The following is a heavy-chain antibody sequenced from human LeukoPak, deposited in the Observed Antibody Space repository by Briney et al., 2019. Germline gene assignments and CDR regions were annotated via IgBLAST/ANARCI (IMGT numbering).Heavy chain of an antibody. CDR1: GFTFSSYA. CDR2: ISSSGSTI. J-gene: IGHJ4*02. Sequence: PGGSLRLSCAASGFTFSSYAMSWVRQAPGKGLEWVSYISSSGSTIYYADSVKGRFTISRDNAKNSLYLQMDSLRAEDTALYYCAKGHVITSNLDYWGQGTLVTVSS. D-gene: IGHD3-22*01. CDR3: AKGHVITSNLDY. V-gene: IGHV3-48*04.